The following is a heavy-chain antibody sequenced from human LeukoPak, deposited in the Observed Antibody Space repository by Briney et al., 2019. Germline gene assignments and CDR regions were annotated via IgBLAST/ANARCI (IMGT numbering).Heavy chain of an antibody. CDR3: ALRTRSYSDTYGDAYYYYCMDV. V-gene: IGHV4-59*02. D-gene: IGHD5-18*01. CDR2: ITYSGST. J-gene: IGHJ6*03. Sequence: SETLSLTCTVSGGSGSSYSWSWIRQPPGQGLEWIGYITYSGSTSYNPSLKSRVTISVDPSKSQFSLKLRSVTAADPAAYYWALRTRSYSDTYGDAYYYYCMDVWGKGTTVIVS. CDR1: GGSGSSYS.